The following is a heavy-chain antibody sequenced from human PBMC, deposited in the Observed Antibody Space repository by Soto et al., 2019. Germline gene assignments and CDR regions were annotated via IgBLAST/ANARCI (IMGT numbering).Heavy chain of an antibody. CDR3: ASLPWRCSGGSCYQNYYYYYGMDV. J-gene: IGHJ6*02. V-gene: IGHV4-39*01. D-gene: IGHD2-15*01. CDR1: GGSISSSSYY. CDR2: IYYSGST. Sequence: SETLSLTCTVSGGSISSSSYYWGWIRQPPGKGLEWIGSIYYSGSTYYNPSLKSRVTISVDTSKNQFSLKLSSVTAADTAVYYCASLPWRCSGGSCYQNYYYYYGMDVWGQGTTVTVSS.